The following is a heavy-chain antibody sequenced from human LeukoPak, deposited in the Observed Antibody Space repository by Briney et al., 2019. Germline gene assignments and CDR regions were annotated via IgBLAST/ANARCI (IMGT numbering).Heavy chain of an antibody. CDR3: ARDFSLYDSSDLDY. Sequence: ASVKVSCKSSGYTFTSYAMNWVRQAPGQGLEWMGWINPNSGGTNYAQKFQGRVTMTRDTSISTAYMELSRLRSDDTAVYYCARDFSLYDSSDLDYWGQGTLVTVSS. CDR1: GYTFTSYA. D-gene: IGHD3-22*01. CDR2: INPNSGGT. V-gene: IGHV1-2*02. J-gene: IGHJ4*02.